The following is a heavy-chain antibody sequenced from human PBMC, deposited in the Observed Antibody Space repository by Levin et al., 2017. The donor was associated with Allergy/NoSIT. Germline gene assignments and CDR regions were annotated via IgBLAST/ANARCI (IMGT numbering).Heavy chain of an antibody. CDR2: ISSSSSYI. CDR1: GFTFSSYS. Sequence: PGGSLRLSCAASGFTFSSYSMNWVRQAPGKGLEWVSSISSSSSYIYYADSVKGRFTISRDNAKNSLYLQMNSLRAEDTAVYYCARDSSSWQSPLGGWGQGTLVTVSS. V-gene: IGHV3-21*01. J-gene: IGHJ4*02. D-gene: IGHD6-13*01. CDR3: ARDSSSWQSPLGG.